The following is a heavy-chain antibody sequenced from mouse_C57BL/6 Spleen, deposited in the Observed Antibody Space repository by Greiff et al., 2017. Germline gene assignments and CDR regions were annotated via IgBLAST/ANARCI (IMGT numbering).Heavy chain of an antibody. J-gene: IGHJ3*01. CDR2: LSDGGSYT. CDR3: ARAELGRGWFAY. V-gene: IGHV5-4*03. CDR1: GFTFSSYA. Sequence: EVKLVESGGGLVKPGGSLKLSCAASGFTFSSYAMSWVRQTPEKRLERVATLSDGGSYTYYPDNVKGRFTISRDNAKNDLYLEMSHMKCEDTAMDYCARAELGRGWFAYWGQGTMVTVSA. D-gene: IGHD4-1*01.